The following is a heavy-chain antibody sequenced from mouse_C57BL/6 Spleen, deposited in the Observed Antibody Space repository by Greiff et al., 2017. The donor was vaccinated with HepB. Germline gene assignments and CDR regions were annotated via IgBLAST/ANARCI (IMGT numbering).Heavy chain of an antibody. D-gene: IGHD2-1*01. V-gene: IGHV3-6*01. J-gene: IGHJ1*03. CDR3: ARGGNYEGWYFDV. CDR2: ISYDGSN. CDR1: GYSITSGYY. Sequence: EVKLVESGPGLVKPSQSLSLTCSVTGYSITSGYYWNWIRQFPGNKLEWMGYISYDGSNNYNPSLKNRISITRDTSKNQFFLKLNSVTTEDTATYYCARGGNYEGWYFDVWGTGTTVTVSS.